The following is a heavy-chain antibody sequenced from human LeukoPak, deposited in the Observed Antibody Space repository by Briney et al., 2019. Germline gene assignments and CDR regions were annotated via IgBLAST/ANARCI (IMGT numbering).Heavy chain of an antibody. D-gene: IGHD5-12*01. CDR3: AKVATEGFYFDN. V-gene: IGHV3-23*01. CDR1: GFTVSTNY. Sequence: GGSLRLSCAASGFTVSTNYMTWVRQAPGKGLEWVSTISGSGGSTYYADSVKGRFTISRDNAKNSLYLQMNSLRAEDTAVYYCAKVATEGFYFDNWGQGTLVTVSS. J-gene: IGHJ4*02. CDR2: ISGSGGST.